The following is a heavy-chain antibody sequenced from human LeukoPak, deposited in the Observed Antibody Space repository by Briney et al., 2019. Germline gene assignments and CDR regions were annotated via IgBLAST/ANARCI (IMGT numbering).Heavy chain of an antibody. Sequence: GESLKISCKGSGYGFTNYWIGWVRQMPGKGLEWMGIIYPGDSETRYSPSFQGQVTISADKSINTAYLQWSSLKASDTAIYYCARLDGRSGYPFDYWGQGTLVTVSS. D-gene: IGHD3-3*01. J-gene: IGHJ4*02. V-gene: IGHV5-51*01. CDR1: GYGFTNYW. CDR2: IYPGDSET. CDR3: ARLDGRSGYPFDY.